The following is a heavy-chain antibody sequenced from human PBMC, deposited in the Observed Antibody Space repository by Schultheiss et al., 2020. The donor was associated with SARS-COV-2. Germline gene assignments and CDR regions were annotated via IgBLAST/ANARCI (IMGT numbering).Heavy chain of an antibody. Sequence: GGSLRLSCAASGFTVSSNYMSWVRQAPGKGLEWVSVIYSGGSTYYADSVKGRFTISRDNSKNTLYLQMNSLRAEDTAVYYCARDVLSVDAFDIWGQGTMVTVSS. D-gene: IGHD2-15*01. CDR3: ARDVLSVDAFDI. CDR2: IYSGGST. J-gene: IGHJ3*02. CDR1: GFTVSSNY. V-gene: IGHV3-66*01.